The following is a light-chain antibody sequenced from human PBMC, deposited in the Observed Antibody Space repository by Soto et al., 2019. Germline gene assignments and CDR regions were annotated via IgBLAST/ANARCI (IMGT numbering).Light chain of an antibody. CDR1: QSVSSN. CDR3: QQYNSWPPLT. CDR2: GAS. Sequence: EIVMTQSPATLSVSPGERATLSCRASQSVSSNLAWYKQKPGQAPRLLLYGASTRATGIPARFSGSGAGTEFTLTISSLQSEDFAVYYCQQYNSWPPLTFGGGTKVEIK. J-gene: IGKJ4*01. V-gene: IGKV3D-15*01.